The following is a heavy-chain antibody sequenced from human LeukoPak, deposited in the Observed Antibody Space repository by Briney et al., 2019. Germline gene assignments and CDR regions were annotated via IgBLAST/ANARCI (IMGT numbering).Heavy chain of an antibody. J-gene: IGHJ6*03. Sequence: GGSLRLSCAASGFIFSNYTMNWVRQAPGKGLEWISYISSSSSTIYYADSVKGRFTISRDNAKNSLCLQMNSLRAEDTAVYYCARETLLPRGMRRSSSSSWSHYYYMAVWGKGTTVIVSS. CDR1: GFIFSNYT. CDR3: ARETLLPRGMRRSSSSSWSHYYYMAV. V-gene: IGHV3-48*01. CDR2: ISSSSSTI. D-gene: IGHD6-6*01.